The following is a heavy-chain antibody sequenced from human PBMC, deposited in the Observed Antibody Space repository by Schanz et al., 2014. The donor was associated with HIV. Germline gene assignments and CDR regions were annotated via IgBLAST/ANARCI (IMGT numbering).Heavy chain of an antibody. CDR2: ISYDGINK. Sequence: QEQLVESGGGVVQPGRSLRLSCVASGFNFNSYGMHWVRQAPGKGLEWVTLISYDGINKYYADSVKGRFTISRDNSKNTVYLQAKSLRPEDTAVYYCAKDRNQYDSRYIGKGNYYYYYGMDVWGQGTTVTVSS. D-gene: IGHD3-22*01. CDR3: AKDRNQYDSRYIGKGNYYYYYGMDV. CDR1: GFNFNSYG. J-gene: IGHJ6*02. V-gene: IGHV3-30*18.